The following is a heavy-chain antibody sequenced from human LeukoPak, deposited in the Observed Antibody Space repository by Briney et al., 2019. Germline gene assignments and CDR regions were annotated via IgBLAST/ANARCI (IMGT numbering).Heavy chain of an antibody. J-gene: IGHJ4*02. V-gene: IGHV1-2*02. CDR2: INPNSGGT. CDR1: GYTFTGYY. CDR3: ARDRDSSGYYRTRYYDY. D-gene: IGHD3-22*01. Sequence: VAAVTVSFTASGYTFTGYYMHWVRQAPGQGLEWMGWINPNSGGTNYAQKFQGRVTMTRDTSISTAYMELSRLRSDDTAVYYCARDRDSSGYYRTRYYDYWGQGTLVTVSS.